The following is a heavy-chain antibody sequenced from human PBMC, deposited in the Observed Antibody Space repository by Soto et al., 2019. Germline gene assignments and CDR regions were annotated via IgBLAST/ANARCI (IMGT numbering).Heavy chain of an antibody. CDR2: IYPGDSDT. Sequence: PGESLKISCKGSGYSFTSYWIGWVRQMPGKGLEWMGIIYPGDSDTRYSPSFQGQVTISADKSISTAYLQWSSLKASDTAMYYCARYDGYCSSTSCSSDWFDPWGQGTLVTVS. CDR3: ARYDGYCSSTSCSSDWFDP. J-gene: IGHJ5*02. D-gene: IGHD2-2*01. V-gene: IGHV5-51*01. CDR1: GYSFTSYW.